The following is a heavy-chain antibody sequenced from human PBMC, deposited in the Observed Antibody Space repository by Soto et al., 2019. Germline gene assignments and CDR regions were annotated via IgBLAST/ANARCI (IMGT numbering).Heavy chain of an antibody. CDR2: IIPIFGTA. CDR3: ARESLDTAMVTYYYYGMDV. Sequence: SVXVSXXASGGTFSSXXIXXXRXXPGXXXXWMGGIIPIFGTANYAQKFQGRVTITADESTSTAYMELSSLRSEDTAVYYCARESLDTAMVTYYYYGMDVWGQGTTVTVSS. V-gene: IGHV1-69*13. J-gene: IGHJ6*02. CDR1: GGTFSSXX. D-gene: IGHD5-18*01.